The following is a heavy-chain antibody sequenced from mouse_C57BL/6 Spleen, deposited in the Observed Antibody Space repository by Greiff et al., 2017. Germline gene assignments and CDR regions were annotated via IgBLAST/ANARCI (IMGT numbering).Heavy chain of an antibody. CDR3: AREGTVVRAMDY. D-gene: IGHD1-1*01. CDR2: IHPNSGST. Sequence: QVQLQQPGAELVKPGASVKLSCKASGYTFTSYWMHWVKQRPGQGLEWIGMIHPNSGSTNYNEKFKSKATLAVDKSSSTAYMQRSSLTSEDAAVYYCAREGTVVRAMDYWGQGTSVTVSS. J-gene: IGHJ4*01. V-gene: IGHV1-64*01. CDR1: GYTFTSYW.